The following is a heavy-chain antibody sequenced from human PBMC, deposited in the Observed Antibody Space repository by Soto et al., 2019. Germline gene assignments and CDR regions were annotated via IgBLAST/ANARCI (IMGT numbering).Heavy chain of an antibody. V-gene: IGHV4-31*03. J-gene: IGHJ5*02. Sequence: SETLSLTCTVSGGSISDGYYWSWIRQHPGKGLEWIGSISYSGSTAYNPSLKSRLTISVDRSKSQFSLNLSSVTAADTAVYYCARRDRSGYSYWLDTWGQGTLVTVSS. CDR3: ARRDRSGYSYWLDT. D-gene: IGHD3-22*01. CDR2: ISYSGST. CDR1: GGSISDGYY.